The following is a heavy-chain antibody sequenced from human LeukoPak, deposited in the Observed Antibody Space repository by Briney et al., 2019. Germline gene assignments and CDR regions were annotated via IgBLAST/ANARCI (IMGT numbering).Heavy chain of an antibody. D-gene: IGHD6-19*01. V-gene: IGHV1-18*01. CDR2: ISAYNGNT. J-gene: IGHJ4*02. Sequence: ASVKVSYKASGYTFTIYGISWVRQAPGQGLEWMGWISAYNGNTNYAQKLQGRVTMTTDTSTSTAYMELSSLRSEDTAVYYCAREGIAVAGTHLDYWGQGTLVTVSS. CDR1: GYTFTIYG. CDR3: AREGIAVAGTHLDY.